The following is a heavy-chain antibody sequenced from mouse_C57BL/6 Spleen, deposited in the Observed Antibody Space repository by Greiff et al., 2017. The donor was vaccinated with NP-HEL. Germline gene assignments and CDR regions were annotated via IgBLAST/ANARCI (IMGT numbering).Heavy chain of an antibody. CDR2: ISDGGSYT. Sequence: EVKVEESGGGLVKPGGSLKLSCAASGFTFSSYAMSWVRQTPEKRLEWVATISDGGSYTYYPDNVKGRFTISRDNAKNNLYLQMSHLKSEDTAMYYCARDRVADYWGQGTTLTVSS. D-gene: IGHD3-3*01. V-gene: IGHV5-4*01. CDR3: ARDRVADY. CDR1: GFTFSSYA. J-gene: IGHJ2*01.